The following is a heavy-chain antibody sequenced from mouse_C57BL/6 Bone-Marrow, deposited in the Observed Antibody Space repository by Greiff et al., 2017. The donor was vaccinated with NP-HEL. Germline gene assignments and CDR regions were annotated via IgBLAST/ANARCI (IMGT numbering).Heavy chain of an antibody. Sequence: EVKLVESGGDLVKPGGSLKLSCAASGFTFSSYGMSWVRQTPDKRLEWVATISSGGSYPYYPDSVKGRFTISRDNAKNTLYLQMSSLKSEYTAMYYCARHYYSNYFDYWGQGTTLTVSS. D-gene: IGHD2-5*01. V-gene: IGHV5-6*01. CDR1: GFTFSSYG. J-gene: IGHJ2*01. CDR3: ARHYYSNYFDY. CDR2: ISSGGSYP.